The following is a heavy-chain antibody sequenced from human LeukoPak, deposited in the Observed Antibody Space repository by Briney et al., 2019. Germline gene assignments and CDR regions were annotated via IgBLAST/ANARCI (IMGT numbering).Heavy chain of an antibody. D-gene: IGHD3-3*01. Sequence: SETLSLTCTVSGGSLSSYYWSWIRQPPGKGLEWIGYIYYSGSTNYNPSLKSRVTISVDTSKTQFSLKLSSVTAADTAVYYCARGPSITIFGVVMGGYFDYWGQGTLVTVSS. V-gene: IGHV4-59*01. CDR1: GGSLSSYY. CDR2: IYYSGST. CDR3: ARGPSITIFGVVMGGYFDY. J-gene: IGHJ4*02.